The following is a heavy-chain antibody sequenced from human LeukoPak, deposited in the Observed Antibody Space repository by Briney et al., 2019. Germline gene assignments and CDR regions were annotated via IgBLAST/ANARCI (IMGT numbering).Heavy chain of an antibody. CDR3: ARVLGSGEKTFDY. CDR1: GGSISSGDYY. V-gene: IGHV4-61*08. D-gene: IGHD3-10*02. J-gene: IGHJ4*02. Sequence: TSETLSLTCTVSGGSISSGDYYWSWIRQPPGKGLEWIGYIYYSGSTNYNPSLKSRVTISVDTSKNQFSLKLSSVTAADTAVYYCARVLGSGEKTFDYWGQGTLVTVSS. CDR2: IYYSGST.